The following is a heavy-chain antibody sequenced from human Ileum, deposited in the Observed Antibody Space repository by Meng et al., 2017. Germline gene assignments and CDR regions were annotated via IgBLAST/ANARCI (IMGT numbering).Heavy chain of an antibody. CDR1: GGSIGSAAYY. Sequence: QVQLQESGPGLVKVSQTLSRTCTGSGGSIGSAAYYWTWIRQHPAKGLEWIGYIHYTGSTSYNPSLESRTSTSIDTSNNQFSLKVTSVTAADTAVYYCARGVSAAGLFDNWGPGTLVTVSS. CDR3: ARGVSAAGLFDN. V-gene: IGHV4-31*03. CDR2: IHYTGST. J-gene: IGHJ4*02. D-gene: IGHD2-2*01.